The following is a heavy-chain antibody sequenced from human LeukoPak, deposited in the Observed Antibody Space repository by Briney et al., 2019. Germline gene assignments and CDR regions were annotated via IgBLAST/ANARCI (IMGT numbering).Heavy chain of an antibody. J-gene: IGHJ4*02. Sequence: GASVKVSCKASGGTFSSYAISWVRQAPGQGLEWMGGIIPIFGTANYAQKFQGRVTITADESTSTAYMELSSLRSEDTAVYYCARGYCSGGSCYSRVSHFDYWGQRTLVTVSS. CDR1: GGTFSSYA. D-gene: IGHD2-15*01. V-gene: IGHV1-69*13. CDR2: IIPIFGTA. CDR3: ARGYCSGGSCYSRVSHFDY.